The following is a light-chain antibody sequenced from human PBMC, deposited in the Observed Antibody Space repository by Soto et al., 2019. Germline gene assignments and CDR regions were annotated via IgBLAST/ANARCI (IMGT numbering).Light chain of an antibody. CDR3: SSYTNTNTRACV. CDR1: RSNIGSYD. Sequence: QSVLTQPPSASGTPGQRVTISCSGSRSNIGSYDVYWYQQVPGTAPKLLIYGDSRRPSGVPDRFSGSKSGTSASLAISGLRSEDEADYSRSSYTNTNTRACVFGTGTKVTV. V-gene: IGLV1-47*02. J-gene: IGLJ1*01. CDR2: GDS.